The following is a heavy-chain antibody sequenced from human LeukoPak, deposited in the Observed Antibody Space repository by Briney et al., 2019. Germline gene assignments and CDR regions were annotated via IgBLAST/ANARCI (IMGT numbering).Heavy chain of an antibody. Sequence: SQTLSLTCTVSGGSISSGGYYWSWIRQHPGKGLEWIGYIYYSGSTYYNPSLKSRVTISVDTSKNQFSLKLSSVTAAHTAVYYCARDSSPARGPDGYNSGLDYWGQGTLVTVSS. CDR1: GGSISSGGYY. V-gene: IGHV4-31*03. CDR3: ARDSSPARGPDGYNSGLDY. CDR2: IYYSGST. D-gene: IGHD5-24*01. J-gene: IGHJ4*02.